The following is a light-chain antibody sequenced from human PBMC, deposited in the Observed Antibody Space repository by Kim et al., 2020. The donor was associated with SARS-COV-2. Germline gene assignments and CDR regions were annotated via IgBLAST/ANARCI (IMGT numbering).Light chain of an antibody. CDR3: QVWDSRSDLRV. J-gene: IGLJ3*02. CDR2: YDS. Sequence: SYELTQPPSVSVAPGKTASISCGGNNIGSKSVQWYQQKPGQAPFLVIYYDSDRPSGISERFFGSNSGNTATLTISGVEAGDEADYYCQVWDSRSDLRVFGGGTQLTVL. V-gene: IGLV3-21*04. CDR1: NIGSKS.